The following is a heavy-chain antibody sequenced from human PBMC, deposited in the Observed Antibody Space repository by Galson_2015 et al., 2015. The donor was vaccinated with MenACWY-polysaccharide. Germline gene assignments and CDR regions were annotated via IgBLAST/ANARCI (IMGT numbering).Heavy chain of an antibody. Sequence: SLRLSCATSGFIFTNHWMSGVRQAPGKGLEWVANIRQDGFEKYHVDSVKGRFTISRDNAENSVFLQMNSLRVEDTAVYYCAREGLVEAFENWGQGTMVTVSS. CDR2: IRQDGFEK. D-gene: IGHD2-8*02. CDR3: AREGLVEAFEN. V-gene: IGHV3-7*01. J-gene: IGHJ3*02. CDR1: GFIFTNHW.